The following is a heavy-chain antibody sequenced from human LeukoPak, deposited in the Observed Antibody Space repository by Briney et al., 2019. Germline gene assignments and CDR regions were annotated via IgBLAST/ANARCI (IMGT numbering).Heavy chain of an antibody. Sequence: GRSLRLSCAASGFTFSSYAMHWVRQAPGKGLEWVAVISYDGGNKYCADSVKGRFTISRDNSKNTLYLQLNSLRAEDTAVYYCARDPCSTTSCYRSYAFDIWGQGTMVTVSS. J-gene: IGHJ3*02. D-gene: IGHD2-2*01. CDR2: ISYDGGNK. CDR1: GFTFSSYA. V-gene: IGHV3-30*01. CDR3: ARDPCSTTSCYRSYAFDI.